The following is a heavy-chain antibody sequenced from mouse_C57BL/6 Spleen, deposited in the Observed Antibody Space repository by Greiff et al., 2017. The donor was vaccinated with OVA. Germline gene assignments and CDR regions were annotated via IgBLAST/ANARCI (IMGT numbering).Heavy chain of an antibody. CDR2: IDPSDSYT. J-gene: IGHJ2*01. D-gene: IGHD3-3*01. CDR3: ARPGHNGPFDY. Sequence: QVQLQQPGAELVMPGASVKLSCKASGYTFTSYWMHWVKQRPGQGLEWIGEIDPSDSYTNYNQKFKGKSTLTVDKSSSTAYMQLSSLTSEDSAVYYCARPGHNGPFDYWGQGTTLTVSS. CDR1: GYTFTSYW. V-gene: IGHV1-69*01.